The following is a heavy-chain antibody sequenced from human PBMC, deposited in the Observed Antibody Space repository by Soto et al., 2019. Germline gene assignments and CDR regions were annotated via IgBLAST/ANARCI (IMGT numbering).Heavy chain of an antibody. J-gene: IGHJ6*02. V-gene: IGHV1-2*02. CDR1: GYTFTGYY. Sequence: QVQLVQSGAEVKKPGASVKVSCKASGYTFTGYYMHWVRQAPGQGLEWMGWINPNSGGTNYAQKFQGRVTMNRDTSISTAYMELSRLRSDDTAVYYCASHEIGMVHYYYYGMDVWGQGTTVTVSS. CDR2: INPNSGGT. CDR3: ASHEIGMVHYYYYGMDV. D-gene: IGHD3-10*01.